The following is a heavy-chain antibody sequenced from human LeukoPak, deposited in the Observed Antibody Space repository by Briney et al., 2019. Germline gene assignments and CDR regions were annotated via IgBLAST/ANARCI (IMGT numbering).Heavy chain of an antibody. J-gene: IGHJ4*02. D-gene: IGHD6-6*01. V-gene: IGHV3-30*02. CDR3: AKGRGYSNSSLDY. CDR2: IRYDGSNK. CDR1: GFTFSSYG. Sequence: GGSLRLSCAASGFTFSSYGMHWVRQAPGKGLEWVAFIRYDGSNKYYADSVKGRFTISRDNSKNTLYLQMNSLRAEDTAVYYCAKGRGYSNSSLDYWGQGTLVTVSS.